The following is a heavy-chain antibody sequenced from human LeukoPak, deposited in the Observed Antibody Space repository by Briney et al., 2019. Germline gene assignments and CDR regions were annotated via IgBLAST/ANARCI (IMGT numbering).Heavy chain of an antibody. V-gene: IGHV4-59*01. CDR1: GVSISSYY. D-gene: IGHD6-13*01. J-gene: IGHJ4*02. CDR3: ARSYSSRPGYYYFDY. CDR2: IYYSGST. Sequence: SETLSLTCTVSGVSISSYYWSWIRQPPGKGLEWIGYIYYSGSTNYNPSLKSRVTISVDTSKNQFSLKLSSVTAADTAVYYCARSYSSRPGYYYFDYWGQGTLVTVSS.